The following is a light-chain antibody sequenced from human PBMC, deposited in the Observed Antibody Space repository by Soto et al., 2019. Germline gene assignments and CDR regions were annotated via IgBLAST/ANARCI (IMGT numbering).Light chain of an antibody. Sequence: QSALTQPASVSGSPGQSITISCTGTSSDVGGYNYVSWYQHHPGKAPQLMIYEVNNRPSGVCNRFSGFKSGNTASLTISGLQAEDEADYYCSSYTIISTYVFGSGTKLTVL. CDR3: SSYTIISTYV. J-gene: IGLJ1*01. CDR1: SSDVGGYNY. V-gene: IGLV2-14*01. CDR2: EVN.